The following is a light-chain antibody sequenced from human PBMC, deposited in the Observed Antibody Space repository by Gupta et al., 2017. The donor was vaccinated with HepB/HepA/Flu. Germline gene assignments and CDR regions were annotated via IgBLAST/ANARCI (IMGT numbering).Light chain of an antibody. CDR2: GQN. CDR1: SLRSYY. CDR3: NSRDSSGNHLRV. J-gene: IGLJ2*01. Sequence: SSKLTQDPAVSVALGQTVRITCPGDSLRSYYASWYQQKPEQAPVLVIYGQNNRPSGIPDRFSGSSSGNTASFTITGAQAEDEADYYCNSRDSSGNHLRVFGGGTKLTVL. V-gene: IGLV3-19*01.